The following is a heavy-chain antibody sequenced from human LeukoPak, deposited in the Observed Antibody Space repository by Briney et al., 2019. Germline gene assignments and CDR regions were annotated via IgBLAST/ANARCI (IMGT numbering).Heavy chain of an antibody. CDR2: ISYDGSNK. D-gene: IGHD6-13*01. V-gene: IGHV3-30*18. CDR3: AKGMGIAAAGTWVV. Sequence: GGSLRLSCAASGFTFSSYGMHWVRQAPGKGLEWVAVISYDGSNKYYADSVKGRFTISRDNSKNTLYLQMNSLRAEDTAVYYCAKGMGIAAAGTWVVWGQGTTVTVSS. CDR1: GFTFSSYG. J-gene: IGHJ6*02.